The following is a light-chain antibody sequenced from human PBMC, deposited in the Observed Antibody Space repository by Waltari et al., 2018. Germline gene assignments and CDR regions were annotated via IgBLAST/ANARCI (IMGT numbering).Light chain of an antibody. V-gene: IGKV1-NL1*01. CDR3: QQYYSTPIT. J-gene: IGKJ5*01. CDR1: QGISNS. Sequence: DIQMTQSPSSLSASIGDRVTITCRASQGISNSLAWYQQKPGKAPKLLLYAASRLESGVPSRFSGSGSGTDYTLTISSLQPEDFATYYCQQYYSTPITFGQGTRLEIK. CDR2: AAS.